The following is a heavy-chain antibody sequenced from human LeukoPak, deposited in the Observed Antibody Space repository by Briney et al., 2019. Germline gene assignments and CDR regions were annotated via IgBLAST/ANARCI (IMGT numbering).Heavy chain of an antibody. Sequence: TGGSLRLSCAASGFTVSSNYMSWVRQAPGKGLEWVSVIYSGGSTYYADSVKGRFTISRDNSKNTLYLQMNSLRAEDTAVYYCASPGLDYYDSSGYYDYWGQGTLVTVSS. J-gene: IGHJ4*02. CDR3: ASPGLDYYDSSGYYDY. CDR1: GFTVSSNY. D-gene: IGHD3-22*01. V-gene: IGHV3-53*01. CDR2: IYSGGST.